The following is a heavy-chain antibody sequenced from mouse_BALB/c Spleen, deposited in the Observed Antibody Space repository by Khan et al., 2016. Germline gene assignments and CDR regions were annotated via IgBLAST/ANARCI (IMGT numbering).Heavy chain of an antibody. Sequence: QVQLKESGPGLVAPSQSLSITCTVSGFSLTSYDISWIRQPPGKGLEWLGGIWTGGGTTYNSAFMSRMIISKDNSKSQVFLKMNSLQTDDTAIYYCGREGCGTTYGAIDYWGQGTSVTGSS. V-gene: IGHV2-9-2*01. CDR2: IWTGGGT. CDR3: GREGCGTTYGAIDY. CDR1: GFSLTSYD. D-gene: IGHD1-1*01. J-gene: IGHJ4*01.